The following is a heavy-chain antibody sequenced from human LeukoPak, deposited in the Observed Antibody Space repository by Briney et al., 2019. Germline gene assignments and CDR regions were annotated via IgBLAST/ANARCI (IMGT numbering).Heavy chain of an antibody. J-gene: IGHJ4*02. CDR2: ISSSSSYI. Sequence: PGGSLRLSCAASGFTFSSYSMNWVRQAPGKGLEWVSSISSSSSYIYYADSVKGRFTISRDNAKNSLYLQMNSLRAEDTAVYYCARETYYYDSSGYYFPSGFDYWGQGTLVTVSS. D-gene: IGHD3-22*01. CDR3: ARETYYYDSSGYYFPSGFDY. V-gene: IGHV3-21*01. CDR1: GFTFSSYS.